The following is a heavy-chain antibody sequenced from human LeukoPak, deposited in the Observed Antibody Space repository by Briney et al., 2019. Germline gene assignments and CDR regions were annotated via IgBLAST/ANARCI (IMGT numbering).Heavy chain of an antibody. D-gene: IGHD3-10*01. Sequence: SETLSLTCAVYGGSFSGYYWSWIRQPPGKGRDWIGEINHSGSTNYNPSLKSRVTISVDTSKNQFSLKLSSVTAADTAVYYCAGRESDGSGSRTFDYWGQGTLVTVSS. V-gene: IGHV4-34*01. CDR1: GGSFSGYY. J-gene: IGHJ4*02. CDR2: INHSGST. CDR3: AGRESDGSGSRTFDY.